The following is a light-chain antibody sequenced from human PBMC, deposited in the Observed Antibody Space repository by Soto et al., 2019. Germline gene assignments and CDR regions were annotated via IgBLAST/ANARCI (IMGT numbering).Light chain of an antibody. J-gene: IGKJ4*01. Sequence: EIVMTQSPATLSVSPRERATLSCRASQSVSSNLAWYQQKPGQTPRLLIYDASSRATGIPARFSGSGSGTDFTLTISSLQSEDFAVYYCRQYNNWPLTFGGGTNVEIK. CDR1: QSVSSN. CDR3: RQYNNWPLT. V-gene: IGKV3-15*01. CDR2: DAS.